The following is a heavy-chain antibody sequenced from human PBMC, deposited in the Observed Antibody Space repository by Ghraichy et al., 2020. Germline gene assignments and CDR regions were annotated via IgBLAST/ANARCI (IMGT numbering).Heavy chain of an antibody. CDR1: GFTFSTYA. J-gene: IGHJ4*02. CDR3: ARGPGLYDSSYFDD. D-gene: IGHD3-22*01. V-gene: IGHV3-30*04. Sequence: GESLNISCAASGFTFSTYAMHWVRQAPGRGLEWVASLSFDGRNEKYADSVKGRFTISRDNSKNTLFLQLNSLRLEDTAVFYCARGPGLYDSSYFDDWGQGTLVTVSS. CDR2: LSFDGRNE.